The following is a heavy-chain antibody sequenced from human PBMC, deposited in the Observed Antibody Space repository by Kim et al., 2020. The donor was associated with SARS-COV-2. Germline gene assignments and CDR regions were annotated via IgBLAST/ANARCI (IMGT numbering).Heavy chain of an antibody. Sequence: GGSLRLSCAASGFTFSDFWLHWVRQAPGKGLMWVSLINNGGATAYADSVKGRFTISRDSAKNTVYLQINSRRAEDTAVYYCARDGRGTIPLDVWGQGTTVTVSS. D-gene: IGHD2-15*01. J-gene: IGHJ6*02. CDR3: ARDGRGTIPLDV. V-gene: IGHV3-74*03. CDR2: INNGGAT. CDR1: GFTFSDFW.